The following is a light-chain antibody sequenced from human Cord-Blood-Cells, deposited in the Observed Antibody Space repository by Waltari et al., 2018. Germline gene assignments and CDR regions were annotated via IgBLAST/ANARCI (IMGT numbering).Light chain of an antibody. CDR1: QSVLYSSNNKKY. CDR2: WAS. Sequence: DIVMTQSPDSLDVSLGERATINCKYSQSVLYSSNNKKYLAWYQQKPGQPPKLLIYWASTRESGVPDRFSCSGSGTDFTLTISSLQAEDVAVYYCQQYYSTPYTFGQGTKLEIK. J-gene: IGKJ2*01. V-gene: IGKV4-1*01. CDR3: QQYYSTPYT.